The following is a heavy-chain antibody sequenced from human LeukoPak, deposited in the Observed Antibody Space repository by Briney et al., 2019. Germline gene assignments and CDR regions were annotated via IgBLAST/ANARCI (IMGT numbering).Heavy chain of an antibody. D-gene: IGHD2-15*01. Sequence: SQTLSLTCTVSGGSISSVGYYWRSGRQHPGKGLGWIGYIYYRGSTYYNRSLKSRITKSVDTSKNQFYLKLSSVNPADTAVYYCAREAYCSGGSCRAFDYWGQGTLVTVSS. CDR3: AREAYCSGGSCRAFDY. V-gene: IGHV4-31*03. CDR1: GGSISSVGYY. CDR2: IYYRGST. J-gene: IGHJ4*02.